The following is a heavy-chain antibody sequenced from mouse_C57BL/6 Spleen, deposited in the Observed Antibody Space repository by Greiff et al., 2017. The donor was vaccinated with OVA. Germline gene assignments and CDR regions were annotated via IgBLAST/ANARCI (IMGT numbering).Heavy chain of an antibody. CDR2: IDPSDSDT. D-gene: IGHD5-1-1*01. CDR1: GYTFTSYW. Sequence: QVQLQQPGAELVRPGSSVKLSCKASGYTFTSYWMHWVKQRPIQGLEWIGNIDPSDSDTHYNQKFKDKATLTVDKSSSTAYMQLSSLTSEDSAVYYCARPSFNTSRAMDYWGQGTSVTVSS. V-gene: IGHV1-52*01. CDR3: ARPSFNTSRAMDY. J-gene: IGHJ4*01.